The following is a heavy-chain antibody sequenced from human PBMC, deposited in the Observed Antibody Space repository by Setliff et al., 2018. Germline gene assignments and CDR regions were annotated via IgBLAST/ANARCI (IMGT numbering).Heavy chain of an antibody. V-gene: IGHV3-15*01. CDR1: GITFKNAW. J-gene: IGHJ5*02. Sequence: GGYLRLSCSVSGITFKNAWMTWVRQAPGKGPEWVGRIKSSIEGATSDYGAPAKGRFTISRDDSKNMIFLQMNNLKIEDTGYYYCATGPRDSRNYLTWLGSWGQGTLITVSS. D-gene: IGHD4-4*01. CDR3: ATGPRDSRNYLTWLGS. CDR2: IKSSIEGATS.